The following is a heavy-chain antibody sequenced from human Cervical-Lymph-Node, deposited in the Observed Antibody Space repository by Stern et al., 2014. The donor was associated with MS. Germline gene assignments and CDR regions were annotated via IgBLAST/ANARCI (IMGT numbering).Heavy chain of an antibody. J-gene: IGHJ4*02. CDR1: GFTFSSYW. Sequence: EDQLVESGGGLVQPGGSLRLSCAASGFTFSSYWMSWVRQAPGKGLEWVANIKQDGSEKYYGGSVKGRFNISRDNAKNSLYLQMNSLRAEDTAVYYCATTGTTWCFDYWGQGTLVTVSS. V-gene: IGHV3-7*01. CDR2: IKQDGSEK. CDR3: ATTGTTWCFDY. D-gene: IGHD1-1*01.